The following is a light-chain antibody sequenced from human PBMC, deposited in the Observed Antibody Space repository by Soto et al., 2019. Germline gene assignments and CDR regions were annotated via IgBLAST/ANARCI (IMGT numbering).Light chain of an antibody. V-gene: IGLV1-51*01. Sequence: QSVLTQPPSVSGAPGQRVTISCTGSSSNIGAGYDVHWYQQFPGTAPKLLIYDNNLRPSGIPDRFSGSKSGTSATLGITGLQTGDEADYYCGTWDSSLSAGIFGTGTKVTVL. CDR3: GTWDSSLSAGI. J-gene: IGLJ1*01. CDR2: DNN. CDR1: SSNIGAGYD.